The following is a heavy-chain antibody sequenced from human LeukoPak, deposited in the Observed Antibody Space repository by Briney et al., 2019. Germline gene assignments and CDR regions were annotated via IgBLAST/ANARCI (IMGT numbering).Heavy chain of an antibody. CDR2: TYYRSKWYN. V-gene: IGHV6-1*01. Sequence: SQTLSLTCAISGDSVSRNSTAWNWIRQSPLGGLEWLGRTYYRSKWYNDYAVSVKSRITINPDTSKNQFSLQLNSVTPEDTAVYYCARDRFTTPRALVYWGQGTLVTVSS. D-gene: IGHD1-26*01. CDR1: GDSVSRNSTA. CDR3: ARDRFTTPRALVY. J-gene: IGHJ4*02.